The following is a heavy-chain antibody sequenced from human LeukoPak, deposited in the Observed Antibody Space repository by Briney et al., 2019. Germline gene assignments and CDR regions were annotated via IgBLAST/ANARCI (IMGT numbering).Heavy chain of an antibody. Sequence: SQTLSLTCTVSAGSISSYYWSWIRQPPGKGLEWIGYIYYSGSTNYNPSLKSRVTISVDTSKNQFSLKLSSVTAADTAVYYCARGKDYYTYYFDYWGQGTLVTVSS. CDR1: AGSISSYY. CDR3: ARGKDYYTYYFDY. J-gene: IGHJ4*02. V-gene: IGHV4-59*01. D-gene: IGHD3-22*01. CDR2: IYYSGST.